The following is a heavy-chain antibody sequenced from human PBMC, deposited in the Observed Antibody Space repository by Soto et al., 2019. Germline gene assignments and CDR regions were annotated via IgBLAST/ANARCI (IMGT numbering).Heavy chain of an antibody. CDR1: GDSISNY. D-gene: IGHD1-26*01. CDR2: INSGWTT. Sequence: QVQLQESGPGLVKPSEPLSLTCTVSGDSISNYWSWIRQSAGKGLEWIGRINSGWTTNYNPSFKSRVSMSVDKSKNQVSLNLNSVTAADTAVYYCAREGSGGSNWFDPWGQGTLVTVSS. CDR3: AREGSGGSNWFDP. J-gene: IGHJ5*02. V-gene: IGHV4-4*07.